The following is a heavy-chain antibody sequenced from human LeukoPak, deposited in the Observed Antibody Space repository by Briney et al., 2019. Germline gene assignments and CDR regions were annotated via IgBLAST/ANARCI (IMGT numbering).Heavy chain of an antibody. D-gene: IGHD1-26*01. J-gene: IGHJ4*02. CDR2: INHSGST. CDR3: ARGRSGSYREDY. CDR1: GGSFSGYY. Sequence: SETLSPTCAVYGGSFSGYYWSWIRQPPGKGLEWIGEINHSGSTNYNPSLKSRVTISVDTSKNQFSLKLSSVTAADTAVYYCARGRSGSYREDYWGQGTLVTVSS. V-gene: IGHV4-34*01.